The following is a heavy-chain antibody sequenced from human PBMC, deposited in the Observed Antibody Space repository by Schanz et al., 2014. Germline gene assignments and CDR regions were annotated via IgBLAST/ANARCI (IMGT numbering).Heavy chain of an antibody. Sequence: EVQLVESGGGVVQPGRSLRLSCAASGFTFSTHAMHWVRQAPGKGLEWVSFIYIGGNTYYADSVKGRFTISRDNTKNSLFLQLNSLRADDTAVYYCARNRGSGGQNWYFDLWGRGTLVTVAS. CDR2: IYIGGNT. J-gene: IGHJ2*01. D-gene: IGHD1-26*01. V-gene: IGHV3-21*04. CDR1: GFTFSTHA. CDR3: ARNRGSGGQNWYFDL.